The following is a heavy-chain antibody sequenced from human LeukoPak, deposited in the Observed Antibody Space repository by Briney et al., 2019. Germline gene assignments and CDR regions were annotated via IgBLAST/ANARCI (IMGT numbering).Heavy chain of an antibody. D-gene: IGHD2-2*01. V-gene: IGHV4-34*01. CDR3: ARTRYYCSSTSCYRSHNWFDP. J-gene: IGHJ5*02. CDR2: INHSGST. Sequence: SETLSLTCAVYGGSFSGHYWSWIRQPPGKGLEWIGEINHSGSTNYNPSLTSRVTISVDTSKNQFSLKLSSVTAADTAVYYCARTRYYCSSTSCYRSHNWFDPWGQGTLVTVSS. CDR1: GGSFSGHY.